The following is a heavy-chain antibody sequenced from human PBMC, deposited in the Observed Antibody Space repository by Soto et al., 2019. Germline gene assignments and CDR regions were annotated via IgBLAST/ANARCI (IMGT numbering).Heavy chain of an antibody. V-gene: IGHV1-69*13. J-gene: IGHJ6*02. D-gene: IGHD6-6*01. CDR1: GGTFSSYA. Sequence: ASVNVSCKASGGTFSSYAISWVRQAPGQGLEWMGGIIPIFGTANYAQKFQGRVTITADESTSTAYMELSSLRSEDTAVYYCARDGSSSSPDYYYYGMDVWGQGTTVTVSS. CDR2: IIPIFGTA. CDR3: ARDGSSSSPDYYYYGMDV.